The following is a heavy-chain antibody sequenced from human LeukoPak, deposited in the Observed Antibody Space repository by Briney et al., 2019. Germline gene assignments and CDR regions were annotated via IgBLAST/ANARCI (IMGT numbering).Heavy chain of an antibody. CDR1: GFTFTKYW. CDR2: INEDGTEK. Sequence: GGSLRLSCAASGFTFTKYWLTWVRQAPGKGLEWVANINEDGTEKHYVDSVKGGFTISRDNAKNSLYLQMNSLRAEDTAMYYCAKDHSRFTYWGQGTLVTVSS. J-gene: IGHJ4*02. CDR3: AKDHSRFTY. V-gene: IGHV3-7*03. D-gene: IGHD2-15*01.